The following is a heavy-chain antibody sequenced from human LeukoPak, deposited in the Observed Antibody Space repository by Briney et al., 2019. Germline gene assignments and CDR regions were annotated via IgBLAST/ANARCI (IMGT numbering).Heavy chain of an antibody. D-gene: IGHD5-18*01. J-gene: IGHJ4*02. V-gene: IGHV4-4*07. CDR3: ARDGLYNYGYSYFDY. Sequence: SETLSLTCTVSGGSISSYHWSWIRQPAGKGVEWIGRVHSSGTTNYNPSLKSRVTMSMDTSKNQLSLKLSSVTAADTAVYYCARDGLYNYGYSYFDYWGQGTLVTVSS. CDR1: GGSISSYH. CDR2: VHSSGTT.